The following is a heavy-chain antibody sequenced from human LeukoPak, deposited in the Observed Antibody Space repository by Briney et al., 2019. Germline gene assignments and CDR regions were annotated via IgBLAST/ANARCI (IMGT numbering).Heavy chain of an antibody. Sequence: GGSLRLSCAASGFNFDDYAMQWVREAPGKGVEWVSGISWNSGSIGYADSVKGRFTISRDNAKNSLYLQMNSLRAEDMALYYCAKEGGIYSAGFDIWGQGTMVTVSS. V-gene: IGHV3-9*03. J-gene: IGHJ3*02. CDR1: GFNFDDYA. D-gene: IGHD1-26*01. CDR3: AKEGGIYSAGFDI. CDR2: ISWNSGSI.